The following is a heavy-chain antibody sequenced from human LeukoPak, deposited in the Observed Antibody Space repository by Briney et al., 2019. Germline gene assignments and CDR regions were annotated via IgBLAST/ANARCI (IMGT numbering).Heavy chain of an antibody. D-gene: IGHD6-19*01. Sequence: AGGSLRLSCAASGFTVSSNYMSWVRRAPGKGLEWVSVIYSGGSTYYADSVKGRFTISRDNSKNTLYLQMNSLRAEDTAVYYCARGSYSSGRSGFDYWGQGTLVTVSS. V-gene: IGHV3-66*02. CDR3: ARGSYSSGRSGFDY. J-gene: IGHJ4*02. CDR2: IYSGGST. CDR1: GFTVSSNY.